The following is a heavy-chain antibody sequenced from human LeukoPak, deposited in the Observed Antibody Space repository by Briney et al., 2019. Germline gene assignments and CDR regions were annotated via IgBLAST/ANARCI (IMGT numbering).Heavy chain of an antibody. CDR3: ARGGSGYSSGSDY. D-gene: IGHD6-19*01. CDR1: GFTFSSYA. Sequence: GGSLRLSCAASGFTFSSYAMSWVRQAPGKGLEWVSAISGSGGSTYYADSVKGRFTISRDNSKNTLYLQMNSLRAEDTAVYYCARGGSGYSSGSDYWGQGTLVTVSS. J-gene: IGHJ4*02. CDR2: ISGSGGST. V-gene: IGHV3-23*01.